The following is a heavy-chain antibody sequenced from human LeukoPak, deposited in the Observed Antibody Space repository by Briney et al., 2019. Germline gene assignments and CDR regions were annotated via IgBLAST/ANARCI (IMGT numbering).Heavy chain of an antibody. CDR2: ISYDGSNK. J-gene: IGHJ4*02. Sequence: GGCLRLSCAASGFTFSSYGMHWVRQAPGKGLEWVAVISYDGSNKYYADSVKGRFTISRDNSKNTLYLQMNSLRAEDTAVYYCAKDFRGIAAAGTLDYWGQGTLVTVSS. D-gene: IGHD6-13*01. V-gene: IGHV3-30*18. CDR3: AKDFRGIAAAGTLDY. CDR1: GFTFSSYG.